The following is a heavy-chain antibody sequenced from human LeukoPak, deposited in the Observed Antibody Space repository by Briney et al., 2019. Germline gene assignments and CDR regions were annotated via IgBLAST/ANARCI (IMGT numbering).Heavy chain of an antibody. J-gene: IGHJ4*02. CDR3: AKDRIVPAAMGALNY. CDR2: ISGSGGST. Sequence: GGSLRLSCAASGFTFSSYAMSWVRQAPGKGLEWVSAISGSGGSTYYADSVKGRFTISRDNSKNTPYLQMNSLRAEDTAVYYCAKDRIVPAAMGALNYWGQGTLVTVSS. D-gene: IGHD2-2*01. V-gene: IGHV3-23*01. CDR1: GFTFSSYA.